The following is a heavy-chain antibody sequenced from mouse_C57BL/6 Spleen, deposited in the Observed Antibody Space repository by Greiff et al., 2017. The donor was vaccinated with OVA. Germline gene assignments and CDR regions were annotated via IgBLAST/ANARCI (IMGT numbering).Heavy chain of an antibody. CDR3: ARITTVVEEYFDY. D-gene: IGHD1-1*01. J-gene: IGHJ2*01. CDR1: GFSLTSYA. V-gene: IGHV2-9-1*01. Sequence: VKVVESGPGLVAPSQSLSITCTVSGFSLTSYAISWVRQPPGKGLEWLGVIWTGGGTNYNSALKSRLSISKDNSKSQVFLKMNSLQTDDTARYYCARITTVVEEYFDYWGQGTTLTVSS. CDR2: IWTGGGT.